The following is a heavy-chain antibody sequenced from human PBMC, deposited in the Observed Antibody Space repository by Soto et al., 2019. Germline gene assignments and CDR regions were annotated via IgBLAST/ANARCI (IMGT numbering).Heavy chain of an antibody. CDR2: ISGSGGST. CDR3: AKYCSGGSCYSEPYDY. J-gene: IGHJ4*02. D-gene: IGHD2-15*01. Sequence: EVQLLESGGGLVQPGGSLRLSCAASGFTFSSYAMSWVRQAPGKGLAWVSAISGSGGSTYYADSVKGRFTISRDNSTYTVYLQMNSLRAEDTAVYYCAKYCSGGSCYSEPYDYWGQGTLVTVSS. CDR1: GFTFSSYA. V-gene: IGHV3-23*01.